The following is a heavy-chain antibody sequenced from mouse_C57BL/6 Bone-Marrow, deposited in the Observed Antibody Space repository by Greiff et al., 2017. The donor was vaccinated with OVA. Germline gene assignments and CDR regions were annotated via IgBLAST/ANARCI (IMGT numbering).Heavy chain of an antibody. CDR2: IWSDGST. V-gene: IGHV2-6-1*01. Sequence: QVQLKESGPGLVAPSQSLSITCTVSGFSLTSSGVHWVRQPPGQGLAWLVVIWSDGSTTYNSALKSSLSISKDNSKSQVFLKRNSLQTDDTAMYCCARQKGYYSNLYTMDYWGQGTSVTVSS. CDR1: GFSLTSSG. CDR3: ARQKGYYSNLYTMDY. J-gene: IGHJ4*01. D-gene: IGHD2-5*01.